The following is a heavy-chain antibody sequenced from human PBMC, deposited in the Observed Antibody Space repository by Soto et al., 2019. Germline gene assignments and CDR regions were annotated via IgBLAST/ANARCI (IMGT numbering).Heavy chain of an antibody. Sequence: SETLSLTCTVSGGSISSYYWSWIRQPPGKGLEWIGYIYYSGSTNYNPSLKSRVTISVDTSKNQFSLKLSSVTAADTAVYYCARRAHDYGDPYYYYYMDVWGKGTTVTVSS. CDR2: IYYSGST. CDR1: GGSISSYY. J-gene: IGHJ6*03. V-gene: IGHV4-59*08. D-gene: IGHD4-17*01. CDR3: ARRAHDYGDPYYYYYMDV.